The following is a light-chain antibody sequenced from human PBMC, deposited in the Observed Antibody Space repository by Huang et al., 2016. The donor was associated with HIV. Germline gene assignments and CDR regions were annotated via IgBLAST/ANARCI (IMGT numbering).Light chain of an antibody. J-gene: IGKJ1*01. CDR2: GAA. Sequence: EIVMTQSPATLSVSPGERATLSCRASQGVSSNLAWYQQEPGQAPRLLIYGAATRATGIPARFRCSGYGTEFTLTINSLQSEDFAVYYCQQYNKWPPTFGQGTKVEIK. CDR3: QQYNKWPPT. V-gene: IGKV3-15*01. CDR1: QGVSSN.